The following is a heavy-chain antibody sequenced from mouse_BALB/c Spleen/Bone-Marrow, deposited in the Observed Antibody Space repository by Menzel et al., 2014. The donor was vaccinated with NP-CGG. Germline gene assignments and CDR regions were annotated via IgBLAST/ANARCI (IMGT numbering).Heavy chain of an antibody. CDR3: ARDGYGKRNYFDY. Sequence: QVQLQQSGPELVKPGASVKISCKASGYAFSSSWMNWVKQRPGQGLEWIGRIYPGDGDTNYNGKFKGEATLTADKSSSTAYMQLSSLTSVDSAVYFCARDGYGKRNYFDYWGQGTTLTVSS. CDR1: GYAFSSSW. D-gene: IGHD2-1*01. J-gene: IGHJ2*01. CDR2: IYPGDGDT. V-gene: IGHV1-82*01.